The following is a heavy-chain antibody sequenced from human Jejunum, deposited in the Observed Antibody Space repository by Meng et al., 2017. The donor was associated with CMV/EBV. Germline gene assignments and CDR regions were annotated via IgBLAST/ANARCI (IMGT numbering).Heavy chain of an antibody. CDR1: GDSLSRGGYF. CDR3: ARDGEGRWLQLGC. Sequence: GDSLSRGGYFWGWVRQPPGKGLEWIGSIDYSGTTRYNPSLGSRVVISVDTSMNQLTLRLDSVTAADTAVYYCARDGEGRWLQLGCWGQGTLVTVSS. V-gene: IGHV4-39*06. D-gene: IGHD5-24*01. J-gene: IGHJ4*02. CDR2: IDYSGTT.